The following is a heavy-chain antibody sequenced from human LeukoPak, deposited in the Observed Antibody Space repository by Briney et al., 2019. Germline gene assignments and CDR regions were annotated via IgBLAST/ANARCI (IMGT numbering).Heavy chain of an antibody. V-gene: IGHV4-34*01. D-gene: IGHD4-23*01. CDR3: ARPTTVEAFDI. Sequence: SETLSLTCAVYGGSFSGYYWRWLRQPPGKGLEWIGEINHSGSTNYNPSLKSRVTISVDTSKNQFSLKLSSVTAADTAVYYCARPTTVEAFDIWGQGTMVTVSS. J-gene: IGHJ3*02. CDR1: GGSFSGYY. CDR2: INHSGST.